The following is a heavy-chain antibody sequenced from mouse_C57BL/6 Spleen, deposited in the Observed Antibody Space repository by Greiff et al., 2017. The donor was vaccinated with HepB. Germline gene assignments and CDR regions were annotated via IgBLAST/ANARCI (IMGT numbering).Heavy chain of an antibody. CDR1: GYTFTSYG. CDR3: ARGRPGDY. J-gene: IGHJ2*01. Sequence: VQVVESGAELARPGASVKLSCKASGYTFTSYGISWVKQRTGQGLEWIGEIYPRSGNTYYNEKFKGKATLTADKSSSTAYMELRSLTSEDSAVYFCARGRPGDYWGQGTTLTVSS. CDR2: IYPRSGNT. V-gene: IGHV1-81*01.